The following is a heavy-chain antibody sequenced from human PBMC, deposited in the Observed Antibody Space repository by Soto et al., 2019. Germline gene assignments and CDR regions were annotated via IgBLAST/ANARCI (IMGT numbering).Heavy chain of an antibody. V-gene: IGHV2-5*02. D-gene: IGHD4-17*01. CDR1: GFSLSTSGVG. CDR3: AHRPRGLRGLNDWYFDL. J-gene: IGHJ2*01. CDR2: IYWDDDK. Sequence: QITLKESGPTLVKPTQTLTLTCTFSGFSLSTSGVGVGWIRQPPGKALEWLALIYWDDDKRYSPSLKSRLTITNDTSKNQVVLTMTNMDPVDTATYYCAHRPRGLRGLNDWYFDLWGRGTLVTVSS.